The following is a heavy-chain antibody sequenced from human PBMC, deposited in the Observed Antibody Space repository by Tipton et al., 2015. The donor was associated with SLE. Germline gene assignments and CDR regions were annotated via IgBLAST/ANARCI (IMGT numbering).Heavy chain of an antibody. D-gene: IGHD4-17*01. CDR2: IYTSGST. CDR1: GGSISSYY. CDR3: ARGSDGEYVRYFDV. J-gene: IGHJ2*01. V-gene: IGHV4-59*13. Sequence: TLSLTCTVSGGSISSYYWNWIRQPPGKGLEWIGYIYTSGSTNYNPSLKSRVTISVDTSKNQFSLKLSSVTAADTAVYYCARGSDGEYVRYFDVWGPGTLVTVSS.